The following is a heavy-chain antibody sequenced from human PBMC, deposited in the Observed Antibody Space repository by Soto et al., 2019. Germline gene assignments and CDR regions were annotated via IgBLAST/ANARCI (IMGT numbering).Heavy chain of an antibody. V-gene: IGHV4-4*02. CDR2: IYHSGST. D-gene: IGHD6-6*01. Sequence: QVQLQESGPGLVKPSGTLSLTCAVSGGSISSSNWWSWVRQPPGKGLEWIGEIYHSGSTNYNPSLKSRVTISVDKSKNQFSLKLSSVTAADTAVYYCARERLERSIAARRAFDYWGQGTLVTVSS. CDR3: ARERLERSIAARRAFDY. J-gene: IGHJ4*02. CDR1: GGSISSSNW.